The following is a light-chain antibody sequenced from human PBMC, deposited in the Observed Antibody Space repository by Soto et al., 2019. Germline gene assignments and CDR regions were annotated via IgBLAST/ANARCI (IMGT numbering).Light chain of an antibody. CDR3: HQYYSSPRT. J-gene: IGKJ1*01. CDR2: GAS. V-gene: IGKV3-15*01. Sequence: EIVMTQSPTTLSVSPWERATLXXRASQSVSSNLAWYQQRPGKAPRXLIYGASTRATGLPARFSGSGSGTDFTLTISSLQAEDVAVYYCHQYYSSPRTFGHGTKVDIK. CDR1: QSVSSN.